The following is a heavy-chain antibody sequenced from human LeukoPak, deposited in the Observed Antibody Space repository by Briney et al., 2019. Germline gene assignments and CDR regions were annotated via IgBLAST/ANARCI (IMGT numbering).Heavy chain of an antibody. Sequence: SQTLSLTSTVAAASIRSSHWSCIRQPQGKVLEFIGYTSYSGTSNYNPSLKSRVTMSVDTSNNQFSLKLNSVTDADTAVYYCAKAAGYSTIYWFDPWGQGTLVTVSS. CDR1: AASIRSSH. J-gene: IGHJ5*02. CDR2: TSYSGTS. V-gene: IGHV4-59*01. D-gene: IGHD6-13*01. CDR3: AKAAGYSTIYWFDP.